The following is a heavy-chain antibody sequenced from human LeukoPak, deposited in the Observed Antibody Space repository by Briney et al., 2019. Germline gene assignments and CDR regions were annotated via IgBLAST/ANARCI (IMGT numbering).Heavy chain of an antibody. CDR1: GFTVSSNY. D-gene: IGHD3-10*01. V-gene: IGHV3-53*04. CDR2: IYSGGST. J-gene: IGHJ6*02. CDR3: ARAPGELQGYYYGMDV. Sequence: PGGSLRLSCAASGFTVSSNYMSWVRQAPGKGLEWVSVIYSGGSTYYADSVKGRFTISRHNSKNTLYLQINSLRAEDTAVYYCARAPGELQGYYYGMDVWGQGTTVTVSS.